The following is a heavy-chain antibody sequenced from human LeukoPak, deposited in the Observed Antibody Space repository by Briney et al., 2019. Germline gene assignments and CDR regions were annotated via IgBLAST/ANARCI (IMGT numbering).Heavy chain of an antibody. Sequence: GGSLRPSCAASGFTFSSYAMSWVRQAPGKGLEWVSAISGSGGSTYYADSVKGRFTISRDNSKNTLYLQMNSLRAEDTAVYYCARGSSGSGWYLVFDYYYMDVWGKGTTVTVSS. J-gene: IGHJ6*03. CDR3: ARGSSGSGWYLVFDYYYMDV. D-gene: IGHD6-19*01. V-gene: IGHV3-23*01. CDR1: GFTFSSYA. CDR2: ISGSGGST.